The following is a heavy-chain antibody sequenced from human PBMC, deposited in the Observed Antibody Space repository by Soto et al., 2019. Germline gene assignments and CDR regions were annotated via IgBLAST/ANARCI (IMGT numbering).Heavy chain of an antibody. CDR2: VSYDGSNK. V-gene: IGHV3-30*18. CDR3: AKDSSQDILKEYGMDV. Sequence: PGGSLRLSCAASGFTFSSSWMHWVSQAPGKGLVWVAGVSYDGSNKYYADSVKGRFTISRDNSKNTLYLQMNSLRAEDTAVYYCAKDSSQDILKEYGMDVWGQGTTVTVSS. D-gene: IGHD3-9*01. CDR1: GFTFSSSW. J-gene: IGHJ6*02.